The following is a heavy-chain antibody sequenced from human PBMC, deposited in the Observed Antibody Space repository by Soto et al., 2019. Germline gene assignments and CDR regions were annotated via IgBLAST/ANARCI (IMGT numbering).Heavy chain of an antibody. D-gene: IGHD2-2*01. V-gene: IGHV1-3*01. CDR1: GYTFTSYA. CDR2: INAGNGNT. Sequence: ASVKVSCKGSGYTFTSYAMRWVRQAPGQRLEWMGWINAGNGNTKYSQKFQGRVTITRDTSASTAYMELSSLRSEDTAVYYCAKDIVVVPAASDAFDIWGQGTMVTVSS. J-gene: IGHJ3*02. CDR3: AKDIVVVPAASDAFDI.